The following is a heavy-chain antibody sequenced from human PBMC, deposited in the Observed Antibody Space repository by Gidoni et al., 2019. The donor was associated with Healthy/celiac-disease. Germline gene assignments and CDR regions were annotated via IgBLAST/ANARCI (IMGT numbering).Heavy chain of an antibody. D-gene: IGHD4-17*01. J-gene: IGHJ6*02. CDR1: GFTFSSYA. CDR3: ARDLWTTEDYYGMDV. V-gene: IGHV3-30-3*01. CDR2: ISYDGSNK. Sequence: QVQLVESGGGVVQPGRSLRLSCAASGFTFSSYAMHWVRQAPGKGLEWVAVISYDGSNKYYADSVKGRFTISRDNSKNTLYLQMNSLRAEDTAVYYCARDLWTTEDYYGMDVWGQGTTVTVSS.